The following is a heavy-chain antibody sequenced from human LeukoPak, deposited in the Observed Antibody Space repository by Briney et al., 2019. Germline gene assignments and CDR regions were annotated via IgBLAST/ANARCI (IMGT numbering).Heavy chain of an antibody. V-gene: IGHV4-59*01. CDR2: IYYSGST. Sequence: PSETLSLTCTVSGGSISSYYWSWIRQPPGKGLEWIGYIYYSGSTNYNPSLKSRVTISVDTFKNQFSLKLSSVTAADTAVYYCARSPYYYDSSGYYHWGQGTLVTVSS. D-gene: IGHD3-22*01. CDR1: GGSISSYY. CDR3: ARSPYYYDSSGYYH. J-gene: IGHJ5*02.